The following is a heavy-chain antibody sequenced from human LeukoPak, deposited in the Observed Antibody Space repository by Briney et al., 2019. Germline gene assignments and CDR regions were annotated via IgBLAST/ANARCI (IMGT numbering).Heavy chain of an antibody. Sequence: HGESLKISCKGSGYSFTSYWISWERQMPGKGLEWMGRIDPSDSYTNYSPSFQGHVTISADKSISTAYLQWSSLKASDTTMYYCARQRNYYDSSGHLNLDYWGQGTLVTVSS. CDR1: GYSFTSYW. V-gene: IGHV5-10-1*01. D-gene: IGHD3-22*01. J-gene: IGHJ4*02. CDR3: ARQRNYYDSSGHLNLDY. CDR2: IDPSDSYT.